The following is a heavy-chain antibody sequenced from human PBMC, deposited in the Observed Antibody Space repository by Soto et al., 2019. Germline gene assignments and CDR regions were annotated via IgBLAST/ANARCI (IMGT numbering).Heavy chain of an antibody. D-gene: IGHD3-10*01. CDR2: IYYTGST. CDR1: GASISSDGYY. CDR3: ARVYASTMGDAFDI. J-gene: IGHJ3*02. Sequence: QVQLQESGPGLVQASQTLTLTCTLSGASISSDGYYWSWVRQHPGKGLEWIGYIYYTGSTYYNPSLRGRVTILVDTSKNQFSLRLSSVAAADTALYYCARVYASTMGDAFDIWGQGTMVTVSS. V-gene: IGHV4-31*03.